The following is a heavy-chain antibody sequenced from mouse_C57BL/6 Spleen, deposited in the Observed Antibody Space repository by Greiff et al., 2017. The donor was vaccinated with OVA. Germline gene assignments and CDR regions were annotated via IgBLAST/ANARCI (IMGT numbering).Heavy chain of an antibody. V-gene: IGHV3-6*01. Sequence: EVKLQESGPGLVKPSQSLSLTCSVTGYSITSGYYWNWIRQFPGNKLEWMGYISYDGSNNYNPSLKNRISITRDTSKNQFFLKLNSVTTEDTATYYCASLYDGFFAYWGQGTLVTVSA. J-gene: IGHJ3*01. CDR2: ISYDGSN. D-gene: IGHD2-3*01. CDR3: ASLYDGFFAY. CDR1: GYSITSGYY.